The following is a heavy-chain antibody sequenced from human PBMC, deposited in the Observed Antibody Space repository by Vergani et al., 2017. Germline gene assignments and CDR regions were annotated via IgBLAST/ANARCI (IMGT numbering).Heavy chain of an antibody. V-gene: IGHV4-59*11. CDR3: ASDTHSGERADR. Sequence: QVQLQESGPGLVKSSETLSLTCSVSFDSIRNLYCNWIRQPPGKRLEWIGSIHYSDNTNYNPSLKTRVTISVDTSKNQFSLTLTSVTTADTAVYYCASDTHSGERADRWGQGILVTVTS. CDR2: IHYSDNT. CDR1: FDSIRNLY. J-gene: IGHJ5*02. D-gene: IGHD6-19*01.